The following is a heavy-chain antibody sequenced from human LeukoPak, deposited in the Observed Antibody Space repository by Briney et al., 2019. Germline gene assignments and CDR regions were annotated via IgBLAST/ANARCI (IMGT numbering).Heavy chain of an antibody. V-gene: IGHV1-8*01. D-gene: IGHD2-2*01. CDR1: GDTFTSYA. J-gene: IGHJ6*03. Sequence: ASVKVSCKASGDTFTSYAISWVRQATGEGLEWMGWMNPIIGNIGYAQKFQGRVTMTRNTSISTAYMELSSLRSEDTAVYYCARVRREYQLLFSFDFYIDVLGKGTTVTVSS. CDR2: MNPIIGNI. CDR3: ARVRREYQLLFSFDFYIDV.